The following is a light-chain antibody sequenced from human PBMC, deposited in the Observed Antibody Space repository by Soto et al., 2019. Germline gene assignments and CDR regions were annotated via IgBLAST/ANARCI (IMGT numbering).Light chain of an antibody. CDR3: TCFSSSTSLDV. V-gene: IGLV2-14*01. CDR1: TRDIAGYNY. CDR2: QVT. Sequence: QSALTQPASVSGSHGQSITISCTGTTRDIAGYNYISWYQQLPGKAPKLMIYQVTIRPSGISNRFSGSKSGNTASLTISGLQAEDEADYYCTCFSSSTSLDVFGTGTKLTVL. J-gene: IGLJ1*01.